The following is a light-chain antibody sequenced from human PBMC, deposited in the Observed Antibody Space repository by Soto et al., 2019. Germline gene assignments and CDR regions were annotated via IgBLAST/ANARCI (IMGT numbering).Light chain of an antibody. CDR2: VNSDGSH. Sequence: QAVVTQSPSASASLGASVKLTCTLSSGHSSYAIAWHQQQPEKGPRYLVTVNSDGSHRKGDGIPDRFSGSSSGAERYLTISSLQSEDEADYYCQTWGAGIQVFGGGTKVTVL. J-gene: IGLJ2*01. V-gene: IGLV4-69*01. CDR1: SGHSSYA. CDR3: QTWGAGIQV.